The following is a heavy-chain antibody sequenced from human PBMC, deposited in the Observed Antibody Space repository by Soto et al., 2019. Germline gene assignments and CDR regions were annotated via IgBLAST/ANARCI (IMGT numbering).Heavy chain of an antibody. CDR2: IYYTGST. CDR1: GGSISSYY. Sequence: SETLSLTCTVSGGSISSYYWTWIRQPPGKGLEWIGFIYYTGSTNYNPSLKSRVTISVDTSKNQFSLKLSSVTAADTAVYYCARFYNPPRCSWAFDFWGQVTMVTVSS. J-gene: IGHJ3*01. CDR3: ARFYNPPRCSWAFDF. D-gene: IGHD3-10*01. V-gene: IGHV4-59*01.